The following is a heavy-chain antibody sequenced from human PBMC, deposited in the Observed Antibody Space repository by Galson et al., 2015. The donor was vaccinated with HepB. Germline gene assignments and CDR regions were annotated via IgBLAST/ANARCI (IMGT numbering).Heavy chain of an antibody. V-gene: IGHV2-70*11. D-gene: IGHD3-10*01. CDR1: GFSLSTSGMC. J-gene: IGHJ5*02. Sequence: PALVKPTQTLTLPCTFSGFSLSTSGMCVSWIRQPPGKALEWLARIDWDDDKYYSTSLKTRLTISKDTSKNQVVLTMTNMDPVDTATYYCALSGSYYRPWFDPWGQGTLVTVSS. CDR3: ALSGSYYRPWFDP. CDR2: IDWDDDK.